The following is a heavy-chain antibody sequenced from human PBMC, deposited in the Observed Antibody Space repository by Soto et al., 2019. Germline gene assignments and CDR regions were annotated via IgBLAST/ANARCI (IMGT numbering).Heavy chain of an antibody. J-gene: IGHJ6*02. CDR3: ARGWEISTGGYGMDV. CDR2: IWHDGSNK. D-gene: IGHD7-27*01. V-gene: IGHV3-33*01. CDR1: GFTFSNYG. Sequence: GGSLRLSCAASGFTFSNYGMHWVRQAPGKGLEWVSVIWHDGSNKYHADSVKGRFTISRDNSKNTLYLQMNSLRAEDTAVYYCARGWEISTGGYGMDVWGQGTTVTVSS.